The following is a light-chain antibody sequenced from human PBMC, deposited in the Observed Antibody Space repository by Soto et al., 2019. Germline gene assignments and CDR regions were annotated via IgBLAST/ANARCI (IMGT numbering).Light chain of an antibody. J-gene: IGLJ3*02. V-gene: IGLV4-69*01. CDR1: SGHSSYA. Sequence: QLVLTQSPSASASLGASVKLTCTLSSGHSSYAIAWHQQQPEKGPRYLMKLNSDGTHNKGDGIPDRFSGSSSGAERYLTISSLRSEDEADYYSQTWGAGIRVFGGGTKVTVL. CDR3: QTWGAGIRV. CDR2: LNSDGTH.